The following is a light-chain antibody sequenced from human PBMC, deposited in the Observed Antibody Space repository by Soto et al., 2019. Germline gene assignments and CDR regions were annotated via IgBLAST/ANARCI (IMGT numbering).Light chain of an antibody. CDR1: RSNIGSNL. CDR2: FND. Sequence: QSVLTQPPSASGTPGQWVSISCSGGRSNIGSNLVSWYQQLPGTAPKLLLYFNDQRPSGVPDRFSGSKSGTSASLAVSELQAEDEADYFCASWDDSLKGVLFGGGTKLTVL. V-gene: IGLV1-44*01. CDR3: ASWDDSLKGVL. J-gene: IGLJ3*02.